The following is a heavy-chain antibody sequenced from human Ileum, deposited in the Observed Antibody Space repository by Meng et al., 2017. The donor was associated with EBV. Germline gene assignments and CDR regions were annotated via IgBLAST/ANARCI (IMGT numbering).Heavy chain of an antibody. CDR1: GDSISSNNL. D-gene: IGHD4-17*01. Sequence: QVQLQDSGPGPVKPSGTLSLTCAAPGDSISSNNLWSWVRQPPGKGLEWIGEIYHSGSTNYNPSFKCRVTMSVDKSKNQISLNLSSVTAADTAVYYCASGRDYAWHSWGRGTLVTVSS. CDR3: ASGRDYAWHS. V-gene: IGHV4-4*02. CDR2: IYHSGST. J-gene: IGHJ4*02.